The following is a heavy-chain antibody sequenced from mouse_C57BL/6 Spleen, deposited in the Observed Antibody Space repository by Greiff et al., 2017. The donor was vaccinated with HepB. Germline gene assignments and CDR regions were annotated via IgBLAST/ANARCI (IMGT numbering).Heavy chain of an antibody. V-gene: IGHV5-17*01. CDR2: ISSGSSTI. Sequence: DVKLVESGGGLVKPGGSLKLSCAASGFTFSDYGMHWVRQAPEKGLEWVAYISSGSSTIYYAETVKGRFTISRDNAKNTLFLQMTSLRSEDTAMYYCARRYYYGSSYGAMDYWGQGTSVTVSS. CDR3: ARRYYYGSSYGAMDY. J-gene: IGHJ4*01. CDR1: GFTFSDYG. D-gene: IGHD1-1*01.